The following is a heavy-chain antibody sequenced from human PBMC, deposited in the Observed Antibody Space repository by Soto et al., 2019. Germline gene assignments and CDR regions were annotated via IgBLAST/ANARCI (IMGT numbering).Heavy chain of an antibody. J-gene: IGHJ6*03. CDR1: GGSISRYY. CDR2: IYYSGST. Sequence: SETLSLTCTVSGGSISRYYCSWIRQPPGKGLEWIGYIYYSGSTNYNPSLKSRVTISVDTSKNQFSLKLSSVTAADTAVYYCARYYYGSGSYYNDPSYYYYYYYMDVWGKGTTVTVS. D-gene: IGHD3-10*01. V-gene: IGHV4-59*08. CDR3: ARYYYGSGSYYNDPSYYYYYYYMDV.